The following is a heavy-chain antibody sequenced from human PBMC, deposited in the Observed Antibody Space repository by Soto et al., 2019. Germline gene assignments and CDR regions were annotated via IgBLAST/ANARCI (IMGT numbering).Heavy chain of an antibody. CDR1: GFTFSNFA. CDR3: AKGYSFGFEF. J-gene: IGHJ4*02. Sequence: GYLRLSCAASGFTFSNFAMSWVRQAPGKGLEWVSATSGSGVSTFYADSVKGRFTISRDNSKNTVSLQMSSLRAEDTAIYYCAKGYSFGFEFWGQGILVTVSS. V-gene: IGHV3-23*01. CDR2: TSGSGVST. D-gene: IGHD4-4*01.